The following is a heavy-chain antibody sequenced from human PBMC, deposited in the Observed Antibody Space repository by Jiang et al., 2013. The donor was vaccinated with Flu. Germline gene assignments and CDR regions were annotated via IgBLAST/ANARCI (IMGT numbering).Heavy chain of an antibody. D-gene: IGHD3-16*01. CDR3: AGPWGGPHEDY. J-gene: IGHJ4*02. V-gene: IGHV3-53*01. Sequence: GGSTHYADSVRGRFTISRDNSNNTLYLQMNSLRAEDTAVYYCAGPWGGPHEDYWGQGTLGHRL. CDR2: GGST.